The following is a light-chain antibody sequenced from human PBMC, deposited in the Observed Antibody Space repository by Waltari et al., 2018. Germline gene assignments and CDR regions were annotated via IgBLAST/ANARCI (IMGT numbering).Light chain of an antibody. CDR1: SGDFGSSTS. V-gene: IGLV2-14*03. CDR2: DVS. CDR3: SSSTGYSLV. Sequence: QSALTQTASVSGSPGQSITISCTSASGDFGSSTSVFWYQQHPGSAPNLLTSDVSDRPSGISHRFSASKSGNTASLAISNLQADDEADYYCSSSTGYSLVFGGGTKLTVL. J-gene: IGLJ2*01.